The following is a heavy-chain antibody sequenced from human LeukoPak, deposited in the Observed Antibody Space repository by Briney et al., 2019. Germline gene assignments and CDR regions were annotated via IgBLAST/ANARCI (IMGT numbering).Heavy chain of an antibody. CDR2: IKQDASEK. V-gene: IGHV3-7*01. D-gene: IGHD3-3*01. J-gene: IGHJ6*03. Sequence: GSLRLSCAASGFTFSSYWMSWVRRAPGKGLEWVANIKQDASEKYYVDSVKGRFTISRDNAKKSLYLQMNSLRAEDTAVYYCARQGEARYDFWSGLTIRYYYYMDVWGKGTTVTVSS. CDR3: ARQGEARYDFWSGLTIRYYYYMDV. CDR1: GFTFSSYW.